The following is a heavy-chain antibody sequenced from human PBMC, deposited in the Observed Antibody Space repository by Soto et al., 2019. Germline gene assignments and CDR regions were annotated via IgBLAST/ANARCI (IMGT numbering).Heavy chain of an antibody. Sequence: PSETLSLTCTVSGGSISSYYWSWIRQPAGKGLEWIGRIYTSGSTNYNPSLKSRVTMSVDTSKNQFSLKLSSVTAADTAVYYCARGNTQMGYNWFDPWGQGTLVTVS. CDR3: ARGNTQMGYNWFDP. J-gene: IGHJ5*02. V-gene: IGHV4-4*07. CDR1: GGSISSYY. CDR2: IYTSGST. D-gene: IGHD2-15*01.